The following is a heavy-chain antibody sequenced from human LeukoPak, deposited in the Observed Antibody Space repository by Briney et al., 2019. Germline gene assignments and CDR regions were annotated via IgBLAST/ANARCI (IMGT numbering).Heavy chain of an antibody. CDR3: AKDIQLST. J-gene: IGHJ3*01. V-gene: IGHV3-23*01. Sequence: GGSLRLSCAASGFTFNTLAMGWVRQAPGKGLEWVSLIGPVGDSPFYADSVKGRFTISRDNSKNTLSLQMNSLRVEDTAIYYCAKDIQLSTWGLGTMVTVSS. CDR1: GFTFNTLA. D-gene: IGHD5-24*01. CDR2: IGPVGDSP.